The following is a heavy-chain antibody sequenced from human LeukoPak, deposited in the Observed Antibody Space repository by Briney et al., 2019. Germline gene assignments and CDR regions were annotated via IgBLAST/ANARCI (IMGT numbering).Heavy chain of an antibody. CDR2: IWYDGSNK. V-gene: IGHV3-33*01. Sequence: GRSLRLSCAASGFTFSSYGMHWVRQAPGKGLEWVAVIWYDGSNKYYADSVKGRFTISRDNSKNTLYLQMNSLRAEDTAVYYCARDSKWWYGDYASHFDYWGQGTPVTVSS. CDR1: GFTFSSYG. D-gene: IGHD4-17*01. J-gene: IGHJ4*02. CDR3: ARDSKWWYGDYASHFDY.